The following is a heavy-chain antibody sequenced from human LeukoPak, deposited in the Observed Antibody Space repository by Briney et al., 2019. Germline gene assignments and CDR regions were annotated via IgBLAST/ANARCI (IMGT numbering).Heavy chain of an antibody. Sequence: ASVKVSCKASGYTFTSYYMHWVRQAPGQGLEWMGIINPSGGSTSYAQKFQGRVTMTRDTSTSTVYMELSSLRSEDTAVYYCVSSVRYYYDSNGMDVWGQGTTVTVSS. D-gene: IGHD3-22*01. J-gene: IGHJ6*02. CDR1: GYTFTSYY. CDR3: VSSVRYYYDSNGMDV. CDR2: INPSGGST. V-gene: IGHV1-46*01.